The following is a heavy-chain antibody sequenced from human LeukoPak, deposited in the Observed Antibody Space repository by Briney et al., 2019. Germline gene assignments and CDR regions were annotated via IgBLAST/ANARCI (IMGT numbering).Heavy chain of an antibody. CDR1: GFTFDDYT. Sequence: GGSLRLSCAASGFTFDDYTMHWVRQAPGKGLEWVSLISWDGGSTYYADSVKGRFTISRGNSKNSLYLQMNSLRTEDTALYYCAKAYYYDSSGYIAATAPFDIWGQGTMVTGSS. CDR3: AKAYYYDSSGYIAATAPFDI. J-gene: IGHJ3*02. D-gene: IGHD3-22*01. CDR2: ISWDGGST. V-gene: IGHV3-43*01.